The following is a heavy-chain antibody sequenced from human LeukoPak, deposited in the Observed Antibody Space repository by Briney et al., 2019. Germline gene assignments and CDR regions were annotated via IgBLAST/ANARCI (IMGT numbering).Heavy chain of an antibody. CDR1: EFTFSNNW. Sequence: PGGSLRLSCAASEFTFSNNWMSWVRQAPGKGPEWVASIKEDGSIKYYADSVKGRFTISRDNSKDTLYLQMNSLRAEDTAVYYCAKDDTWLQFESWGQGTLVTVSS. CDR3: AKDDTWLQFES. J-gene: IGHJ5*01. V-gene: IGHV3-7*03. CDR2: IKEDGSIK. D-gene: IGHD5-24*01.